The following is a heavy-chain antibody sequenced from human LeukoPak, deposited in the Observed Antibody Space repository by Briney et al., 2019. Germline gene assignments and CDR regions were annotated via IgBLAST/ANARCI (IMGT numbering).Heavy chain of an antibody. CDR2: INSSGSTI. V-gene: IGHV3-48*03. J-gene: IGHJ4*02. D-gene: IGHD4-17*01. CDR1: GFTFSSYE. CDR3: AREDYGDYAGSFDY. Sequence: GGSLRLSCAASGFTFSSYEMNWVRQAPGKGLEWVSYINSSGSTIYYADSVKGRFTISRDNAKNSLYLQMKRLSAEETDVYYCAREDYGDYAGSFDYWGQGTLVTVSS.